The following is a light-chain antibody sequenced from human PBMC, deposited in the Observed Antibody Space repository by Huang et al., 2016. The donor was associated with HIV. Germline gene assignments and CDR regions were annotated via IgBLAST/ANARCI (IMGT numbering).Light chain of an antibody. Sequence: DIQMTQSPSTLSASVGDRVTITCRASQSVSNWWAWYQQIPGKAPKLLIYEAFTLESGVPSRFSCSGSGTEFTLTISSLQPDDFATYYCQQYNTYLYTFGQGTKLEIK. CDR1: QSVSNW. CDR2: EAF. V-gene: IGKV1-5*03. CDR3: QQYNTYLYT. J-gene: IGKJ2*01.